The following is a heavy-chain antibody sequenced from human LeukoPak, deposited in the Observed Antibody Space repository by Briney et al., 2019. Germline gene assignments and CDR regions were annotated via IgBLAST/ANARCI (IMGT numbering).Heavy chain of an antibody. CDR1: GFTFSSSW. CDR2: IKKDGSEK. D-gene: IGHD4-23*01. J-gene: IGHJ6*02. CDR3: ARADYGGNAGWGNHYYGMDV. Sequence: GGSLRLSCAASGFTFSSSWMSWVRQAPGKGLDWVANIKKDGSEKYYVDSVKGRFTISRDNAKNSLYLQMNSLRGEDTAVYYCARADYGGNAGWGNHYYGMDVWGQGTTVTVS. V-gene: IGHV3-7*01.